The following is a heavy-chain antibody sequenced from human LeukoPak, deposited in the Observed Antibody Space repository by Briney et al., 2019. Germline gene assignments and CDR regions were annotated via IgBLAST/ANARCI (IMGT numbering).Heavy chain of an antibody. CDR3: ARGDADGMDV. D-gene: IGHD3-16*01. CDR1: GGTFSSYA. V-gene: IGHV1-69*13. Sequence: APVKVSCKASGGTFSSYAISWVRQAPGQGLEWMGGIIPIFGTANYAQKFQGGVTITADESTSTAYMELSSLRSEDTAVYYCARGDADGMDVWGQGTTVTVSS. CDR2: IIPIFGTA. J-gene: IGHJ6*02.